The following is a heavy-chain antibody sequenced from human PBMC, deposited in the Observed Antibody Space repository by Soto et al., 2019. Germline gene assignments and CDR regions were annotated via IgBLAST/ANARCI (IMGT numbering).Heavy chain of an antibody. CDR3: AREGLPPYYYYGMDV. CDR2: NSIYNVDT. J-gene: IGHJ6*02. CDR1: GYTFTRSG. Sequence: QVQLVQSGTEVNKPSASVKISCKASGYTFTRSGISWVRQAPGQGPEWMGWNSIYNVDTNYAQTFQGRVNMTTDTSTSTAYKELRSLKSDDTAVYYCAREGLPPYYYYGMDVWGQGTPVTVSS. V-gene: IGHV1-18*01.